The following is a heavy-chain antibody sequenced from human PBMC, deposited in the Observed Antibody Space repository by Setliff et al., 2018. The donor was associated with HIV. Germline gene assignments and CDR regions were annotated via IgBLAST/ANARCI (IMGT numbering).Heavy chain of an antibody. CDR2: FDPQYDKT. D-gene: IGHD3-22*01. V-gene: IGHV1-24*01. J-gene: IGHJ3*02. CDR3: ATRAYDSRGYLRSRVSGAAFDI. CDR1: GYALTELS. Sequence: ASVKVSCKVSGYALTELSIHWVRQAPGKGLEWMGGFDPQYDKTFYAQKFQGRVTMSEDTSTDTAYAELSSRRSEDTAVYYCATRAYDSRGYLRSRVSGAAFDIWGQGTMVTVSS.